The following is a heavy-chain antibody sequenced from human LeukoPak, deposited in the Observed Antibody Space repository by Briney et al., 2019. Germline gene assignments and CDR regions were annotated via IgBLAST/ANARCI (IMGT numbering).Heavy chain of an antibody. CDR3: ASSYCSSTSCYDLDY. CDR1: GFTFSSYG. CDR2: IWYDGSNK. V-gene: IGHV3-33*01. D-gene: IGHD2-2*01. Sequence: GGSLRLSCAASGFTFSSYGMHWVRQAPGRGLQWVAVIWYDGSNKYYADSVKGRFTISRDNSNNTLYLQMNSLRAEDTAVYYCASSYCSSTSCYDLDYWGQGTLVTVSS. J-gene: IGHJ4*02.